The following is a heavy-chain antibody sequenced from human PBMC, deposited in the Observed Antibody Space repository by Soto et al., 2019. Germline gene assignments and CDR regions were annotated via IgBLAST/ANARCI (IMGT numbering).Heavy chain of an antibody. CDR2: MNPQTGNT. J-gene: IGHJ6*03. V-gene: IGHV1-8*01. D-gene: IGHD6-6*01. Sequence: QVQLVQSGSEGKEPGASMKISCQASGYTFTRYDITWVRQATGQGHEWLGWMNPQTGNTAYAEKFQGRVTMTRSTSINTAYMELSGLRSEDTAVYYCARLSEESSSSNYYYFYMDVWGKGSTVTVSS. CDR3: ARLSEESSSSNYYYFYMDV. CDR1: GYTFTRYD.